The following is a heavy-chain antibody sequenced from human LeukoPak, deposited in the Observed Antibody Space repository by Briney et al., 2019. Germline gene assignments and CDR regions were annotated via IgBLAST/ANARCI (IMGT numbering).Heavy chain of an antibody. CDR1: DGSFSGYY. D-gene: IGHD3-10*01. Sequence: PSETLSLTCAVYDGSFSGYYWSWIRQPPGKGLEWIGEINHSGSTSYNPSLKSRVTISINTSKNQFSLKLSSVTAADTAVFYCARRVWFGESSHWSFDLWGRGTLVTVSS. CDR2: INHSGST. V-gene: IGHV4-34*01. J-gene: IGHJ2*01. CDR3: ARRVWFGESSHWSFDL.